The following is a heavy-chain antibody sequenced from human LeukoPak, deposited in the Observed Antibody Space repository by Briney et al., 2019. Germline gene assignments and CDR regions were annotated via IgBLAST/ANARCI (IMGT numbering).Heavy chain of an antibody. CDR1: GFTFSSYG. J-gene: IGHJ4*02. Sequence: PGGSLRLSCAASGFTFSSYGMHWVRQAPGKGLEWVAFISYDGGNKYYADSAKGRFTISRDNSKNTLYLQINSLRAEDTAVYYCAKDACGGDCYTIDYWGQGTLVTVSS. V-gene: IGHV3-30*18. CDR2: ISYDGGNK. CDR3: AKDACGGDCYTIDY. D-gene: IGHD2-21*02.